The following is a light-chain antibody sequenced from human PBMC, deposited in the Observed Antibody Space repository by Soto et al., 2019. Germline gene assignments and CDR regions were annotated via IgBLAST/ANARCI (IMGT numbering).Light chain of an antibody. CDR3: QSYISTVSASV. CDR1: SSNIGAGYD. V-gene: IGLV1-40*01. J-gene: IGLJ1*01. Sequence: QSVLTQPPSVSGAPGQRVTISCTGSSSNIGAGYDVHWYQQVPGTVPKLLIYGNSNRPSGVPDRFSASKSGASASLANTGLQAEDVADYLCQSYISTVSASVFETGTKLTVL. CDR2: GNS.